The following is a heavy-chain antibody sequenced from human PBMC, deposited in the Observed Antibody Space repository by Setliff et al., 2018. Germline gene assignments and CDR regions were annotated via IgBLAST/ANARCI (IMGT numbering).Heavy chain of an antibody. V-gene: IGHV3-23*01. CDR1: GFTFSSYA. J-gene: IGHJ6*02. Sequence: PGGSLRLSCAASGFTFSSYAMSWVRQAPGKGLEWVSTISTSGVSTYYADSVKGRFTISRDNSKNTLYLQMNTLRAEDTAVYYCGSRPEYGMDVWGQGTTVTVSS. CDR3: GSRPEYGMDV. CDR2: ISTSGVST.